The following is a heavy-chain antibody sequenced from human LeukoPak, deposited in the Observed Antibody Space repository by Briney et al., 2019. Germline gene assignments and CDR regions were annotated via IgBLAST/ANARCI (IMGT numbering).Heavy chain of an antibody. CDR1: GFTFSSYG. CDR2: IRYDGSNK. CDR3: AKVPYSSSSFFGY. D-gene: IGHD6-6*01. J-gene: IGHJ4*02. Sequence: GGSLRLSCAASGFTFSSYGMHWVRQAPGKGLEWVAFIRYDGSNKYYADSVKGRFTISRDNSKNTLYLQMNSLRAEDTAVYYCAKVPYSSSSFFGYWGQGTLVTVSS. V-gene: IGHV3-30*02.